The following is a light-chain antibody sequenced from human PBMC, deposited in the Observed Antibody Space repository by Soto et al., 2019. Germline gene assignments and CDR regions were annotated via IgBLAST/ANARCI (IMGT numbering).Light chain of an antibody. CDR2: RAS. CDR3: QQYNGYSRA. J-gene: IGKJ1*01. Sequence: DIQMTQSPSTLSASIGVRVTITCRASQSISDWLAWYQQKPGKAAKLLIYRASNLESWVPSRFSGSGSGTEFTLTISSLKRDAFATYYCQQYNGYSRALGQGTKVEIK. V-gene: IGKV1-5*03. CDR1: QSISDW.